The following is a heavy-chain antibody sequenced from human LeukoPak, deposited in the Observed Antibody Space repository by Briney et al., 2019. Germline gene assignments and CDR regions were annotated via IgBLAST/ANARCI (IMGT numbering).Heavy chain of an antibody. D-gene: IGHD3-22*01. CDR1: GFTFSSYA. Sequence: PGGSLRLSCAASGFTFSSYALSWVRQAPGKGLEWVSAIGGSGSSTYYADSVKGRFTISRDNSKNTLYLQMNSLRAEDTAVYYCAKGYDYYDTGGYYSRPDAFDIWGQGTLVTVPS. CDR3: AKGYDYYDTGGYYSRPDAFDI. J-gene: IGHJ3*02. CDR2: IGGSGSST. V-gene: IGHV3-23*01.